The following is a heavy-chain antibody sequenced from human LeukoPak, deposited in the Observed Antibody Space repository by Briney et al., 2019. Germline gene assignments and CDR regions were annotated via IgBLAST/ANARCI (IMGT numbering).Heavy chain of an antibody. J-gene: IGHJ5*02. V-gene: IGHV3-48*04. Sequence: GGSLRLSCAASGFTFSSYSMNWVRQAPGKGLEWASYISSSSSTIYYADSVKGRFTISRDNAKNSLYLQMNSLRAEDTAVYYCARGIVVPAANWFDPWGQGTLVTVSS. D-gene: IGHD2-2*01. CDR2: ISSSSSTI. CDR1: GFTFSSYS. CDR3: ARGIVVPAANWFDP.